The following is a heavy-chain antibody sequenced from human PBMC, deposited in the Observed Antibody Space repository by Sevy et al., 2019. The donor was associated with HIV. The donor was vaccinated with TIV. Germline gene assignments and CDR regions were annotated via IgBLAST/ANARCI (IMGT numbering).Heavy chain of an antibody. V-gene: IGHV3-74*03. D-gene: IGHD3-3*01. J-gene: IGHJ4*02. CDR2: INTDGTAT. CDR3: ARWYYDYWSGHSSAFDY. CDR1: GFSFSNHW. Sequence: GGSLRLSCVASGFSFSNHWMHWVRQVPGKGLVWVSRINTDGTATTYADSVRGRFTISRDNFEDTLYLEMNSLRAEDTAVYYCARWYYDYWSGHSSAFDYWGQGTLVTVSS.